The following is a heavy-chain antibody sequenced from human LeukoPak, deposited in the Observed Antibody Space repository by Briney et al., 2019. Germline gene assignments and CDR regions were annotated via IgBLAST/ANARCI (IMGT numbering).Heavy chain of an antibody. D-gene: IGHD1-1*01. V-gene: IGHV3-30-3*01. Sequence: GGSLRLSCAASGFTFSSYAMHWVRQAPGKGLEWVAVISYDGSNKYYADSVKGRFIISRDNSKNTLYLQMNSLRAEDTAVYYCAREVQVSIGMDVWGQGTAVTVSS. CDR2: ISYDGSNK. CDR3: AREVQVSIGMDV. J-gene: IGHJ6*02. CDR1: GFTFSSYA.